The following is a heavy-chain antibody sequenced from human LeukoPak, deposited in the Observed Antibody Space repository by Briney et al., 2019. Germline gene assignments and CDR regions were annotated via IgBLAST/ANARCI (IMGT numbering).Heavy chain of an antibody. J-gene: IGHJ3*02. V-gene: IGHV3-49*04. CDR3: TRDIAAAGGDDAFDI. Sequence: GGSLRLSCTASGFTFGDYAMSWVRQAPGKGLEWVGFIRSKAYGGTTEYVASVKGRFTISRDDSKSIAYLQMNSLKTEDTAVYYCTRDIAAAGGDDAFDIWGQGTMVTVSS. CDR1: GFTFGDYA. D-gene: IGHD6-13*01. CDR2: IRSKAYGGTT.